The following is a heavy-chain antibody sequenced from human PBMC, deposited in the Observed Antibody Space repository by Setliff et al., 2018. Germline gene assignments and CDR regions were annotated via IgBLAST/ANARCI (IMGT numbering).Heavy chain of an antibody. V-gene: IGHV1-69*06. CDR2: IIPFFGTA. Sequence: SVKVSCKASGGTFRSYAISWVRQAPGQGLGWMGRIIPFFGTANYAQRFQGRVTITADKSTSTAYMELSSLRSEDTAVYYCARGRHPPWSGYPYYYMDVWGKGTTVTVSS. D-gene: IGHD3-3*01. CDR3: ARGRHPPWSGYPYYYMDV. J-gene: IGHJ6*03. CDR1: GGTFRSYA.